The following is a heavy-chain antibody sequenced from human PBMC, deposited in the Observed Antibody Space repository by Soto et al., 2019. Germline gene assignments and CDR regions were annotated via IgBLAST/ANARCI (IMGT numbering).Heavy chain of an antibody. D-gene: IGHD2-8*01. V-gene: IGHV4-34*01. CDR3: AREEVPQWFSRGYYGMDV. CDR1: GGSFSGYY. CDR2: INHSGTT. Sequence: SETLSLTCAVSGGSFSGYYWGWFRQPPGKGLEWIGEINHSGTTSYNPSLKSRVTISADSSKNQLSLKLSSVTAADTAVYFCAREEVPQWFSRGYYGMDVWGQGTTVTVSS. J-gene: IGHJ6*02.